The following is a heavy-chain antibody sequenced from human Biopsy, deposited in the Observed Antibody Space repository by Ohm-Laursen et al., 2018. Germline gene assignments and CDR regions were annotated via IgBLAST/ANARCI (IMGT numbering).Heavy chain of an antibody. J-gene: IGHJ3*02. CDR1: GDSISSYY. V-gene: IGHV4-59*08. CDR2: VYYSGST. Sequence: SDTLSLTCTVSGDSISSYYWSWIRQPPGKGLEWIGDVYYSGSTNRNPSLKSRVTILVDTSKNQFSLKLNSVTAADTAVYYCGRREVVITHDAFDTWGQGTMVTVSS. CDR3: GRREVVITHDAFDT. D-gene: IGHD3-22*01.